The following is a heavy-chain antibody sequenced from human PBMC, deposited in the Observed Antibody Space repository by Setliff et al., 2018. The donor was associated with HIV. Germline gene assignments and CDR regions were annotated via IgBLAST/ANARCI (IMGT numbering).Heavy chain of an antibody. Sequence: ASVKVSCKASGYSFTTYGISWVRQAPGQGLEWMGWISGYNGNTKYVQKLQGRVTMTTDTSTTTVYMELRSLRSADTAVYYCARVPYRSAWFSGGHDAFDVWGQGTMVTVSS. V-gene: IGHV1-18*01. D-gene: IGHD6-19*01. CDR2: ISGYNGNT. CDR3: ARVPYRSAWFSGGHDAFDV. J-gene: IGHJ3*01. CDR1: GYSFTTYG.